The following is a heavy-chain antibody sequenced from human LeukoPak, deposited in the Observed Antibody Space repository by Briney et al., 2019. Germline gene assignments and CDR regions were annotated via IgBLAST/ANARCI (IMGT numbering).Heavy chain of an antibody. CDR2: IYYSGST. J-gene: IGHJ6*02. V-gene: IGHV4-39*07. CDR3: ARDSVGRTSYYYYGMDV. CDR1: GGSISSSYYY. Sequence: SETLSLTCTVSGGSISSSYYYWGWIRQPPGKGLEWIGSIYYSGSTYYNPSLKSRVTISVDTSKNQFSLKLSSVTAADTAVYYCARDSVGRTSYYYYGMDVWGQGTTVTVSS. D-gene: IGHD2-2*01.